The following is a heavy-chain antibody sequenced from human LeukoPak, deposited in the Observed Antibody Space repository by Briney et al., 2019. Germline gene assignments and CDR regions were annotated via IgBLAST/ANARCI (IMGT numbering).Heavy chain of an antibody. CDR3: ARDHRLDSSSWSGAFDI. D-gene: IGHD6-13*01. V-gene: IGHV4-4*07. CDR1: GGSISSYY. J-gene: IGHJ3*02. CDR2: IYTSGST. Sequence: SETLSLTCTVSGGSISSYYWSWIRQPAGKGLEWIGRIYTSGSTNYNPSLKSRVTMSVDTSKNQFSLKLSSVTAADTAVYYCARDHRLDSSSWSGAFDIWGQGTMVTVSS.